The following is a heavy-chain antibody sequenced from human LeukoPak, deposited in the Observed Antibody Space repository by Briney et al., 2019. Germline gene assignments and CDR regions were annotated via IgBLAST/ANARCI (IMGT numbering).Heavy chain of an antibody. Sequence: GGSLRLSCAASGFTVSNNYMTWVRQAPGKGLECLSVIYSSGRTYHADSVKGRFAISRDSSRNTMYLQMSSLRIEDTAVYYCARDMDGLNAHDIWGQGTMVTVSS. CDR3: ARDMDGLNAHDI. CDR2: IYSSGRT. J-gene: IGHJ3*02. CDR1: GFTVSNNY. D-gene: IGHD3/OR15-3a*01. V-gene: IGHV3-66*03.